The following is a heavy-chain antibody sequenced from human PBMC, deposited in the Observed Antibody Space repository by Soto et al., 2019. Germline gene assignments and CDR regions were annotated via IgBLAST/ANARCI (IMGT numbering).Heavy chain of an antibody. CDR3: VRDIR. CDR1: GFTFNNFW. J-gene: IGHJ4*02. CDR2: INSDGTTT. V-gene: IGHV3-74*01. Sequence: EVQLVESGGGLVQPGGSLRLSCAASGFTFNNFWMYWLRQTPEKGLVWVSGINSDGTTTIYADSVKGRFTISRDNAKNTLYLQMNSLTVEDTAIYYCVRDIRWGQGTLVTVSS.